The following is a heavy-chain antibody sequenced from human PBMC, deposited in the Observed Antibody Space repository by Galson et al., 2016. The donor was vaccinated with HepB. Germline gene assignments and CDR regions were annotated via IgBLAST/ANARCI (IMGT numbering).Heavy chain of an antibody. Sequence: QSGAEVTKPGESLKISCKGSGSSFTHYWIGWVRQMPGKGLEWMGIIYPGDSDTRYSPSFQGQVTISADKSITTAYLQWSSLKASDTAMYYCARGGAWSTVTSDGFDTWGRGTMVTVS. CDR3: ARGGAWSTVTSDGFDT. CDR1: GSSFTHYW. D-gene: IGHD4-17*01. J-gene: IGHJ3*02. CDR2: IYPGDSDT. V-gene: IGHV5-51*01.